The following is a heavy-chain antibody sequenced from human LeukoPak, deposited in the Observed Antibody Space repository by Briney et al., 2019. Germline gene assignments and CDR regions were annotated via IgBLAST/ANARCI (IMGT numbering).Heavy chain of an antibody. CDR3: ATMPPRRYFDWLLGY. D-gene: IGHD3-9*01. J-gene: IGHJ4*02. Sequence: ASVKVPCKVSGYTLTELSMHWVRQAPGKGLEWMGGFDPEDGETIYAQKFQGRVTMTEDTSTDTAYMELSSLRSEDTAVYYCATMPPRRYFDWLLGYWGQGTLVTVSS. V-gene: IGHV1-24*01. CDR2: FDPEDGET. CDR1: GYTLTELS.